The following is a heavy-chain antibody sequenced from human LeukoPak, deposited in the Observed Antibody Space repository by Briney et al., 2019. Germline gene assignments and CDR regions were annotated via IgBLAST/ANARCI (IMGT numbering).Heavy chain of an antibody. CDR1: GFTFDDYA. D-gene: IGHD6-13*01. V-gene: IGHV3-9*01. Sequence: GGSLRLSCAASGFTFDDYAMHWVRQAPGKGLEWVSGISWNSGSIGYADSVKGRFTISRDNAKNSLYLQMNSLRAEDTALYYCAKSIGVAAAFGIDAFDIWGQGTMVTVSS. CDR2: ISWNSGSI. J-gene: IGHJ3*02. CDR3: AKSIGVAAAFGIDAFDI.